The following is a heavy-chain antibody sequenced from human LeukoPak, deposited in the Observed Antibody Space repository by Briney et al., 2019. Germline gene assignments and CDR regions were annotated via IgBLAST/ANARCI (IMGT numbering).Heavy chain of an antibody. D-gene: IGHD3-10*01. CDR3: ARDGYYYGSGSS. J-gene: IGHJ5*02. Sequence: GALRLSCAASGFTSSSYSMNWVRQAPGKGLEWVSSISSSSSYIYYADSVKGRFTISRDNAKNSLYLQMNSLRAEDTAVYYCARDGYYYGSGSSWGQGTLVTVSS. CDR2: ISSSSSYI. V-gene: IGHV3-21*01. CDR1: GFTSSSYS.